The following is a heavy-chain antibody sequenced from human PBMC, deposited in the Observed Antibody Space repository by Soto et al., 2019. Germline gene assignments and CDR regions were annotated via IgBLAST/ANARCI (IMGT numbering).Heavy chain of an antibody. CDR2: TYYRSKWYD. D-gene: IGHD2-15*01. CDR1: GDSVSSNSAA. CDR3: ARGAGRGYCSGNTCYSPYNYYGMDV. V-gene: IGHV6-1*01. J-gene: IGHJ6*02. Sequence: SQTLSLTCAISGDSVSSNSAAWNWVRQSPSRGLEWLGRTYYRSKWYDDYAVSVKSRITISSDTSKNQFSLHLKSVTPEDTAVYYCARGAGRGYCSGNTCYSPYNYYGMDVWGQGTTVTVSS.